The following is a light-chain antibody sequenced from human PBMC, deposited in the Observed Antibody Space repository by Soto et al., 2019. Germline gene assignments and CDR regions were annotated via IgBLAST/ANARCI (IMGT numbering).Light chain of an antibody. Sequence: DIQMTQSPSSLSASVGDRVTITCRASQGISTYLAWYQQKPGKVPKILIYAASTLQSGVPSRFSGSGSGTDFTLTISSRQPEDVATYYCQKYNSAPLRFGPGTKVDIK. CDR1: QGISTY. J-gene: IGKJ3*01. CDR3: QKYNSAPLR. CDR2: AAS. V-gene: IGKV1-27*01.